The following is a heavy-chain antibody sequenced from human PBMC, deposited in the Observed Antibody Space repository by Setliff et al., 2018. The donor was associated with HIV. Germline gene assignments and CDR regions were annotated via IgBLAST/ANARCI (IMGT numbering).Heavy chain of an antibody. Sequence: PGGSLRLSCAASGFIFSRYWMSWVRQAPGKGLEWVASIKQDGSEKYYVDSVKGRFTISRDDAKNSLYLQMNSLRAEDTAVYYCAREWNYGVVPKGDDAFDIWGRGTMVTVSS. CDR1: GFIFSRYW. V-gene: IGHV3-7*01. CDR3: AREWNYGVVPKGDDAFDI. D-gene: IGHD3-3*01. CDR2: IKQDGSEK. J-gene: IGHJ3*02.